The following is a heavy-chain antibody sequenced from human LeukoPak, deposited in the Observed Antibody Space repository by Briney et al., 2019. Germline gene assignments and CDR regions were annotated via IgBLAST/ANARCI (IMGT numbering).Heavy chain of an antibody. CDR3: AIKGAAAGNPHAFDI. Sequence: ASVKVSCKASGGTFSSYAISWVRQAPGQGLEWMGRIIPILGIANYAQKFQGRVTITADKSTSTAYIELSSLRSEDTAVYYCAIKGAAAGNPHAFDIWGQGTMVTVSS. J-gene: IGHJ3*02. CDR1: GGTFSSYA. CDR2: IIPILGIA. V-gene: IGHV1-69*04. D-gene: IGHD6-13*01.